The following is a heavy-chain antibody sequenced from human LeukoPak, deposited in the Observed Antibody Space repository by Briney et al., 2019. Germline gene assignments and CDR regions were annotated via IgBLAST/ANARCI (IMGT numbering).Heavy chain of an antibody. Sequence: GGSLRLSCAASGFTFSSYSMNWVRQAPGKGLEWVSSISSSSSYIYYADSVKGRFTISRDNAKNSLYLQMNSLRAEDTAVYYCARDGPLQRYEYAFDIWGQGTMVTVSS. CDR2: ISSSSSYI. CDR3: ARDGPLQRYEYAFDI. CDR1: GFTFSSYS. J-gene: IGHJ3*02. V-gene: IGHV3-21*01. D-gene: IGHD2-2*01.